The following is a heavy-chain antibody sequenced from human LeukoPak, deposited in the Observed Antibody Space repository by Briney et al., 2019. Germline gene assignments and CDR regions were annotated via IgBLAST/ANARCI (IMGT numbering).Heavy chain of an antibody. CDR2: IHTSGTT. D-gene: IGHD3-10*01. V-gene: IGHV4-61*02. J-gene: IGHJ3*02. CDR1: GDSISSGDYC. CDR3: ARGKGGSGSYMDDAFDI. Sequence: SETLSLTCTVSGDSISSGDYCYNWLRQPAGEGLQWIGRIHTSGTTHYNPSLKSRVTISLDTSKNQFSLNSNSITAADTAIYYCARGKGGSGSYMDDAFDIWGQGTMATVSS.